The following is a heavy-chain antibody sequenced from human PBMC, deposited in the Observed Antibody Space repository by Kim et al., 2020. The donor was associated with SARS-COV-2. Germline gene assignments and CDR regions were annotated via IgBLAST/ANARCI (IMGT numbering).Heavy chain of an antibody. CDR2: ISWNSGSI. CDR3: AKGRGYRVVPAAMGGYYYYGMDV. J-gene: IGHJ6*02. V-gene: IGHV3-9*01. Sequence: GGSLRLSCAASGFTFDDYAMHWVRQAPGKGLEWVSGISWNSGSIGYADSVKGRFTISRDNAKNSLYLQMNSLRAEDTALYYCAKGRGYRVVPAAMGGYYYYGMDVWGQGTTVTVSS. CDR1: GFTFDDYA. D-gene: IGHD2-2*01.